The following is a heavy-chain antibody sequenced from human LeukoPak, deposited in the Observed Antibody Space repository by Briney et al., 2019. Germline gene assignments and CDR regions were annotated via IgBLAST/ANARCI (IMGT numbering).Heavy chain of an antibody. CDR1: GYSISSGYL. D-gene: IGHD3-22*01. CDR2: TYHGGTT. CDR3: ARGASYDSSGYYYPYFDY. Sequence: SETLSLTCTVSGYSISSGYLWGWTRQPPGKGLEWIGSTYHGGTTYSNPSLKSRVIISEDTSKNQFSLKLSSVTAADTAVYYCARGASYDSSGYYYPYFDYWGQGTLVTVSS. V-gene: IGHV4-38-2*02. J-gene: IGHJ4*02.